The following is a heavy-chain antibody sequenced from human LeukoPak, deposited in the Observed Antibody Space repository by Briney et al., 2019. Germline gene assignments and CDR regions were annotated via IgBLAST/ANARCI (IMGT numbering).Heavy chain of an antibody. V-gene: IGHV3-30-3*01. CDR3: ARKDYYMDV. CDR1: GFTFSSYA. J-gene: IGHJ6*03. CDR2: ISYDGSNK. Sequence: GRSLRLSCAASGFTFSSYAMHWVRQAPGKGLEWVAVISYDGSNKYYADSVKGRFTISRDNSKNTLYLQMNSLRAEDTAVYYCARKDYYMDVWGKGTTVTVSS.